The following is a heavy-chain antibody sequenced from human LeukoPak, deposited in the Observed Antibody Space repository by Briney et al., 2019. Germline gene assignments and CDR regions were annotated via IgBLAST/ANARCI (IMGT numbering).Heavy chain of an antibody. V-gene: IGHV3-23*01. CDR2: ISGSGGST. D-gene: IGHD3-22*01. CDR1: GGSFSSSNYY. CDR3: AKDLKEGYYDSSGYYDN. J-gene: IGHJ4*02. Sequence: PSETLSLTCTVSGGSFSSSNYYWGWIRQPPGKGLEWVSAISGSGGSTYYADSVKGRFTISRDNSKNSLYLQMNSLRAEDTAVYYCAKDLKEGYYDSSGYYDNWGQGTLVTVSS.